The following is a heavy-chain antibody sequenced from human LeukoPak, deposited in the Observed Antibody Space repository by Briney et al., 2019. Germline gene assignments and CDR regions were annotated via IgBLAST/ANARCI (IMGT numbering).Heavy chain of an antibody. CDR2: ISGSGSNT. Sequence: GGSLRLSCAASGFTFSNYAMTWVRQAPGKGLEWVSVISGSGSNTYYADSVRGRFTISRDNSKNTLYLQMNSLRAEDTALYFCAKKSCSNGVCYFDYWGQGTLVTVST. D-gene: IGHD2-8*01. CDR3: AKKSCSNGVCYFDY. CDR1: GFTFSNYA. V-gene: IGHV3-23*01. J-gene: IGHJ4*02.